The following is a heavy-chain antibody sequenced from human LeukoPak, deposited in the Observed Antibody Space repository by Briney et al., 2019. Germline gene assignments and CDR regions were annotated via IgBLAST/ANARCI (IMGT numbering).Heavy chain of an antibody. D-gene: IGHD2-2*01. CDR1: GGSISSSSYY. J-gene: IGHJ4*02. CDR3: ARRPPGSSFDY. V-gene: IGHV4-39*01. Sequence: PSETLSLTCTVSGGSISSSSYYWGWIRQPPGKGLEWIGSIYYSGSTYYNPSLKSRVTISVDTSKNQFSLKLSSVTAADTAVYYCARRPPGSSFDYWGQGTLVTVSS. CDR2: IYYSGST.